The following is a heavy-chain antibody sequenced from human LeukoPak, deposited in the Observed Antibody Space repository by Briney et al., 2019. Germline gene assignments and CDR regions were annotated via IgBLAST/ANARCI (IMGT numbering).Heavy chain of an antibody. CDR1: GGSISSSSYY. D-gene: IGHD3-22*01. V-gene: IGHV4-39*07. J-gene: IGHJ4*02. CDR2: IYHSGST. CDR3: ARGGYYDSSGPPDY. Sequence: PSETLSLTCTVSGGSISSSSYYWGWIRQPPGKGLEWIGYIYHSGSTYYNPSLKSRVTISVDRSKNQFSLKLSSVTAADTAVYYCARGGYYDSSGPPDYWGQGTLVTVSS.